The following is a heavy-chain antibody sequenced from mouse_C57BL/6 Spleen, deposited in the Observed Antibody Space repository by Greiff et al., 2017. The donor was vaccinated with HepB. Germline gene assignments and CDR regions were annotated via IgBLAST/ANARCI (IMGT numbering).Heavy chain of an antibody. Sequence: LQESGPELVKPGASVKISCKASGYAFSSSWMNWVKQRPGKGLEWIGRIYPGDGDTNYNGKFKGKATLTADQSSSTASMQLSSLTSEDSAVYFCARWATAPFDYWGQGTTVTVS. CDR3: ARWATAPFDY. D-gene: IGHD1-2*01. CDR2: IYPGDGDT. J-gene: IGHJ2*01. CDR1: GYAFSSSW. V-gene: IGHV1-82*01.